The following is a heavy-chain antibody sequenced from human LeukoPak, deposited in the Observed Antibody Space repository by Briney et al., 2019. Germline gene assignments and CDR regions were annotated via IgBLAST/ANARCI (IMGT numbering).Heavy chain of an antibody. CDR2: INHSGST. D-gene: IGHD3-22*01. J-gene: IGHJ1*01. V-gene: IGHV4-34*01. CDR3: ARGGVGYYYDSSGYRAGYFQH. Sequence: WETLSLTCAVSGGSFSGYYWSWIRQPPGKGLEWIGEINHSGSTNYNPSLKSRVTISVDTSKNQFSLKLSSVTAADTAVYYCARGGVGYYYDSSGYRAGYFQHWGQGTLVTVSS. CDR1: GGSFSGYY.